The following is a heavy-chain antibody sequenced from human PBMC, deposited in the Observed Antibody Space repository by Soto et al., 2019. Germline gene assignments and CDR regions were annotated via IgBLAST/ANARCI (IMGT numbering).Heavy chain of an antibody. D-gene: IGHD2-21*02. CDR3: ARRVVVTATPPEPYGMDV. Sequence: PGGSLRLSCAASGFTFSSYAMHWVRQAPGKGLEWVAVISYDGSNKYYADSVKGRFTISRDNSKNTLYLQMNSLRAEDTAVYYCARRVVVTATPPEPYGMDVWGQGTTVTVSS. CDR1: GFTFSSYA. V-gene: IGHV3-30-3*01. CDR2: ISYDGSNK. J-gene: IGHJ6*02.